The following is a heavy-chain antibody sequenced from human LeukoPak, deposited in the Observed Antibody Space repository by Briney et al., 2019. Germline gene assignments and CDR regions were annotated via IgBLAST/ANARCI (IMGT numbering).Heavy chain of an antibody. CDR2: IYTDGST. CDR3: ARAPSGCGGACAFDY. V-gene: IGHV4-4*07. J-gene: IGHJ4*02. D-gene: IGHD2-21*02. Sequence: SETLSLTCTVSGGSTSNSFWSWIRQPAGKGLEWIGRIYTDGSTNSNPSLRSRLTMSLDTSKNQFSLKLTSVTAADTAVYFCARAPSGCGGACAFDYWGQGALVTVSS. CDR1: GGSTSNSF.